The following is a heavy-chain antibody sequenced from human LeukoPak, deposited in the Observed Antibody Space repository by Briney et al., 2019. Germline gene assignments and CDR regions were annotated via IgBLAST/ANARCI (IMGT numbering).Heavy chain of an antibody. CDR1: GGTFSSYA. CDR3: ARDGNLASFDY. V-gene: IGHV1-69*05. CDR2: IIPIFGTA. Sequence: EASVKVSCKASGGTFSSYAISWVRQAPGQGLEWMGRIIPIFGTANYAQKFQGRVTITTDESTSTAYMELSSLRSEDTAMYYCARDGNLASFDYWGQGTLVTVSS. J-gene: IGHJ4*02. D-gene: IGHD1-1*01.